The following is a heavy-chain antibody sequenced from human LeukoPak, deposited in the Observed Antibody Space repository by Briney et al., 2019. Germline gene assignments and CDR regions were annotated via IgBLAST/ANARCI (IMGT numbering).Heavy chain of an antibody. J-gene: IGHJ4*02. D-gene: IGHD6-13*01. Sequence: GGSLRLSCAASGFTFSSYSMNWVRQAPGKGLEWVSYISPSSSSIFYADSVKGRFTISRDNAKNPLYLQMNSLRDEDTAVYYCARAAYSSSPDYWGQGTLVTVSS. CDR3: ARAAYSSSPDY. CDR2: ISPSSSSI. CDR1: GFTFSSYS. V-gene: IGHV3-48*02.